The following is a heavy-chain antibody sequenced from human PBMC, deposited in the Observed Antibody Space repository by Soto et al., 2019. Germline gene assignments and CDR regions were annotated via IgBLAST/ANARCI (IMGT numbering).Heavy chain of an antibody. CDR1: GGAIRSRDW. CDR3: ARGRGRYSSGWSWFDP. V-gene: IGHV4-4*02. J-gene: IGHJ5*02. CDR2: IFQSGST. Sequence: SETLSLTCCVSGGAIRSRDWWTWFRQPPGKGLEWIGEIFQSGSTNYTPSLESRVTISVDKSKNQFSLTLTSVTAADTAVYFCARGRGRYSSGWSWFDPWGQGILVTVSS. D-gene: IGHD6-19*01.